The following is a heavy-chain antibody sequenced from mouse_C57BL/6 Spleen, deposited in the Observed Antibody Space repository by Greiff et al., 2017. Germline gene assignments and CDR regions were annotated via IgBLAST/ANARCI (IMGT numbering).Heavy chain of an antibody. CDR3: ARNRLDYGSSYRYFDG. CDR1: GFTFSSYA. V-gene: IGHV5-4*03. D-gene: IGHD1-1*01. CDR2: ISDGGSYT. Sequence: EVMLVESGGGLVKPGGSLKLSCAASGFTFSSYAMSWVRQTPEKRLEWVATISDGGSYTYYTDNVKGRCTISRDNAKNNLYLQMSHLKSEDTAMYYCARNRLDYGSSYRYFDGWGTGTTVTVAS. J-gene: IGHJ1*03.